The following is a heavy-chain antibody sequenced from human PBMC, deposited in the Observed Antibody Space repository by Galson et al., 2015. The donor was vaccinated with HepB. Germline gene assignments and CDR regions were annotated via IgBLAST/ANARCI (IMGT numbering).Heavy chain of an antibody. D-gene: IGHD3-22*01. CDR2: ISGSDDST. V-gene: IGHV3-23*01. Sequence: SLRLSCASSGFTFSNHAMSWVRQAPGKGLEWVSGISGSDDSTSYADSVKGRFTISRDNSKNTLYLQMNSLRDEDTAVYYCARRTYYYDSSGYCIDYWGQGTLATVSS. CDR3: ARRTYYYDSSGYCIDY. J-gene: IGHJ4*02. CDR1: GFTFSNHA.